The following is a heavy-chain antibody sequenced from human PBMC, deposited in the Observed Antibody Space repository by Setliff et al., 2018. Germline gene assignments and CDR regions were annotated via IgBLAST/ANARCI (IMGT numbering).Heavy chain of an antibody. CDR3: AKGGTYRYFDF. D-gene: IGHD1-1*01. CDR2: ISSNSNYI. CDR1: GFNLNVYT. V-gene: IGHV3-21*04. Sequence: PGGSLRLSCVASGFNLNVYTMEWVRQAPGKGLEWVSSISSNSNYIYNAGSLKGRLTVSRDNSKNEISLKLKSVTAADTAVYYCAKGGTYRYFDFWGQGALVTVSS. J-gene: IGHJ4*02.